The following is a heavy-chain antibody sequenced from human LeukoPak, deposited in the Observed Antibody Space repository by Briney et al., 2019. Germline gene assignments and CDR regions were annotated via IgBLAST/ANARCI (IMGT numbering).Heavy chain of an antibody. Sequence: SETLSLTCTVSGGSISSYYWSWIRQPPGKGLEWIGYIYYSGSTNYNPSLKSRVTISVDTSKNQFSLKLSSVTAADTAVYYCARSPSGWYVDYWGQGTLVTVSS. J-gene: IGHJ4*02. D-gene: IGHD6-19*01. V-gene: IGHV4-59*01. CDR1: GGSISSYY. CDR2: IYYSGST. CDR3: ARSPSGWYVDY.